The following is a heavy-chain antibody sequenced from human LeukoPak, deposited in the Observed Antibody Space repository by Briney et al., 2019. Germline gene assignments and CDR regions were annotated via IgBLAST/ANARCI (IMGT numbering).Heavy chain of an antibody. J-gene: IGHJ3*02. V-gene: IGHV4-39*01. Sequence: SETLSLTCTVSGGSITGYYWGWIRQPPGKGLEWIGSIYYSGSTYYNPSLKSRVTISVDTSKNQFSLKLSSVTAADTAVYYCARSYYYGSGSHTQDAFDIWGQGTMVTVSS. CDR1: GGSITGYY. CDR2: IYYSGST. CDR3: ARSYYYGSGSHTQDAFDI. D-gene: IGHD3-10*01.